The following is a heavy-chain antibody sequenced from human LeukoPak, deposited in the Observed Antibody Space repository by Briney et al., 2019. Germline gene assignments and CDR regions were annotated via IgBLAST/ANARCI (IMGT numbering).Heavy chain of an antibody. V-gene: IGHV3-23*01. Sequence: SCKASGGTFSSYAMSWVRQAPGKGLEWVSAISGSGGRTYYTDSVKGRFTISRDNSKNTLYLQMNSLRAEDTAVYYCAKVFRKDGDFHLFDYWGQGTLVTVSS. CDR2: ISGSGGRT. D-gene: IGHD4-17*01. CDR1: GGTFSSYA. J-gene: IGHJ4*02. CDR3: AKVFRKDGDFHLFDY.